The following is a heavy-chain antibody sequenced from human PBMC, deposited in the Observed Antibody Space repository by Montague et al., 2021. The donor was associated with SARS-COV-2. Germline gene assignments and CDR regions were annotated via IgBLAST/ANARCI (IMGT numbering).Heavy chain of an antibody. D-gene: IGHD2-2*01. J-gene: IGHJ4*02. CDR3: ARAPPISAVSSSRRNQFFFDS. CDR2: ISGGGVST. CDR1: GFTFSSSA. V-gene: IGHV3-23*01. Sequence: SLRLSCAASGFTFSSSAMSWVRQAPGKGLEWVSTISGGGVSTYYADSVKGRFTISRDNSKNTLYLQMNSLRAEDTAVYYCARAPPISAVSSSRRNQFFFDSWGQGTLVTVSS.